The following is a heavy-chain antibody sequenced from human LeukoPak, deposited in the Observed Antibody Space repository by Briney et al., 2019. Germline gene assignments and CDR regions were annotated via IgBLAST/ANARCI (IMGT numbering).Heavy chain of an antibody. D-gene: IGHD6-19*01. CDR2: ISGSGGST. CDR3: AKDMRYSSGWYAGELDY. CDR1: GFTFSSYA. Sequence: PGGSLRLSCAASGFTFSSYAMSWVRQAPGKGLEWVSAISGSGGSTYYADSVKGRFTTSRDNSKNTLYLQMNSLRAEDTAVYYCAKDMRYSSGWYAGELDYWGQGTLVTVSS. V-gene: IGHV3-23*01. J-gene: IGHJ4*02.